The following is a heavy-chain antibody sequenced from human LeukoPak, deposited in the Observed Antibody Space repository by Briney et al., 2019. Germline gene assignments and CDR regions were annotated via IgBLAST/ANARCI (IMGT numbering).Heavy chain of an antibody. CDR3: AKLVVRGVISRFDP. CDR2: IYNSGST. V-gene: IGHV4-59*01. D-gene: IGHD3-10*01. CDR1: GGSISSYY. Sequence: SETLSLTCTVSGGSISSYYWSWIRQPPGKGLEWIGYIYNSGSTNYNPSLKSRVTMSVDTSKNQFSLNLNSVTAADMAVYYCAKLVVRGVISRFDPWGQGTLVTVSS. J-gene: IGHJ5*02.